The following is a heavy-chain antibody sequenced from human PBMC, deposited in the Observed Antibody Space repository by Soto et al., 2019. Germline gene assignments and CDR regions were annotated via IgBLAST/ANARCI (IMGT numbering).Heavy chain of an antibody. Sequence: TGKGLEWVSSISSSSSYIYYADSVKGRFTISRDNAKNSLYLQMNSLRAEDTAVYYCARDDDYAGNSPRSNWFDPCGPGTLVTVS. D-gene: IGHD4-17*01. CDR3: ARDDDYAGNSPRSNWFDP. CDR2: ISSSSSYI. J-gene: IGHJ5*02. V-gene: IGHV3-21*01.